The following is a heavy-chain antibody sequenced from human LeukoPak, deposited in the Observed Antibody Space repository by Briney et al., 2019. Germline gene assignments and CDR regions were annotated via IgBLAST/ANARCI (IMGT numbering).Heavy chain of an antibody. D-gene: IGHD3-3*01. CDR3: ARSGRYYYGMDV. J-gene: IGHJ6*02. V-gene: IGHV3-23*01. Sequence: PGGSLRLSCAASGFTFSSYALSWVRQAPGKGLEWVSAISGSGGRTYYADSVKGRFTISRDNSKNTLYLQMNSLRAEDTAVYYCARSGRYYYGMDVWGQGTTVTVSS. CDR1: GFTFSSYA. CDR2: ISGSGGRT.